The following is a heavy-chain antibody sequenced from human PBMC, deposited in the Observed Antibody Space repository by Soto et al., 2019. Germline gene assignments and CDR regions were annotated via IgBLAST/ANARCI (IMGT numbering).Heavy chain of an antibody. V-gene: IGHV6-1*01. Sequence: SQTLSLTCAISGDSVSSNSAAWNWIRQSPSRGLEWLGRTYYRSKWYNDYAVSVKSRITINPDTSKNQFSLQLNSVTPEDTAVYYCARGVPVGAIGRFYFDSWGQGTLVTVSS. D-gene: IGHD1-26*01. J-gene: IGHJ4*02. CDR2: TYYRSKWYN. CDR3: ARGVPVGAIGRFYFDS. CDR1: GDSVSSNSAA.